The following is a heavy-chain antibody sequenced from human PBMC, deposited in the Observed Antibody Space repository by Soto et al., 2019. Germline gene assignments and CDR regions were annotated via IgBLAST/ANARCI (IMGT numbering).Heavy chain of an antibody. J-gene: IGHJ4*02. CDR2: ISSNGDST. V-gene: IGHV3-64D*06. D-gene: IGHD6-6*01. CDR1: GFTFSSYV. CDR3: VKTGRFGQLVPSDY. Sequence: GALRLSCSASGFTFSSYVMYWVRQAPGKGLEYVSVISSNGDSTHYADSVKGRFTISRDNSKSTLFLQMSSLRTEDTAVYYCVKTGRFGQLVPSDYWGQGTLVTVSS.